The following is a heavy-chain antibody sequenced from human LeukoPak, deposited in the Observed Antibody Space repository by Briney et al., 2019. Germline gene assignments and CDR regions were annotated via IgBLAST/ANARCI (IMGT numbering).Heavy chain of an antibody. Sequence: ASVKVSCKASGYTFTSYAMHWVRQAPGQRLEWMGWINADNGNTKYSQKFQGRVTITRDTSASTAYMELSSLRSEDTAVYYCARGASSWKDAFDIWGQGTMVTVSS. V-gene: IGHV1-3*01. CDR2: INADNGNT. J-gene: IGHJ3*02. D-gene: IGHD1-1*01. CDR1: GYTFTSYA. CDR3: ARGASSWKDAFDI.